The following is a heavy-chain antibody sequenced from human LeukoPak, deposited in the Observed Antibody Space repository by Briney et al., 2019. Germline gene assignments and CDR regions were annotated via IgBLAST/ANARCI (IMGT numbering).Heavy chain of an antibody. Sequence: SETLSLTCTVSGGSISSYYWSWIRQPPGKGLEWIGYIYYSGSTNYNPSLKSRVTISVDTTKNQFSLKLGSVTAADTAVYYCARGGGYGSGSYLFDYWGQGTLVTVSS. V-gene: IGHV4-59*01. CDR3: ARGGGYGSGSYLFDY. J-gene: IGHJ4*02. D-gene: IGHD3-10*01. CDR2: IYYSGST. CDR1: GGSISSYY.